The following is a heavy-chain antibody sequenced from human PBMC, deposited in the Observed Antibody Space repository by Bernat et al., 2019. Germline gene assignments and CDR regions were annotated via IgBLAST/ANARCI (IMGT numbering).Heavy chain of an antibody. CDR3: ARHRTGYSSFWGYGMDV. D-gene: IGHD5-18*01. CDR1: GGSISSYY. CDR2: IYYSGST. Sequence: QLQLQESGPGLVKPSETLSLTCTVSGGSISSYYWSWIRQPPGKGLEWIGYIYYSGSTNYNPSLKSRVTISVETSKNQSSLKLSSVTAADTAVYYCARHRTGYSSFWGYGMDVWGQGTTVTVSS. J-gene: IGHJ6*02. V-gene: IGHV4-59*08.